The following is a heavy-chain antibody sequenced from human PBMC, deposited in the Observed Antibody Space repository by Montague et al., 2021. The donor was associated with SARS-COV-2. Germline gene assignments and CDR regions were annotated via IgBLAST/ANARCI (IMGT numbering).Heavy chain of an antibody. J-gene: IGHJ4*02. V-gene: IGHV2-5*02. CDR3: AHRRLHTGSFDY. CDR1: GFSLSTSGVG. Sequence: PALVKPTQTLTLTCTFSGFSLSTSGVGVGWIRQPPGKALEWLALIYWDDDKRYSPSLKSRLTITKDTSKNQVVLTVTNMDPVDTATYYCAHRRLHTGSFDYWGQEALVTVSS. D-gene: IGHD1-26*01. CDR2: IYWDDDK.